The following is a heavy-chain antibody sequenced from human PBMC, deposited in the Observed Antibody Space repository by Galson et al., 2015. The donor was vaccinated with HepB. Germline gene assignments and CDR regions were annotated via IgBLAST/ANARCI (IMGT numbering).Heavy chain of an antibody. D-gene: IGHD4-23*01. CDR2: ISYDGSNK. J-gene: IGHJ3*02. CDR3: ARDRGKTTVVTPPAFDI. V-gene: IGHV3-30*04. Sequence: SLRLSCAASGFTFSSYAMHWVRQAPGKGLEWVAVISYDGSNKYYADSVKGRFTISRDNSKNTLYPQMNSLRAEDTAVYYCARDRGKTTVVTPPAFDIWGQGTMVTVSS. CDR1: GFTFSSYA.